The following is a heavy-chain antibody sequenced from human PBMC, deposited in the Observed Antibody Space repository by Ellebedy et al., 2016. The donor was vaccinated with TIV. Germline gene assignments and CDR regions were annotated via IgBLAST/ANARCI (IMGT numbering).Heavy chain of an antibody. D-gene: IGHD5-18*01. CDR1: GFTVSNNY. J-gene: IGHJ4*02. CDR3: ARGSGYRYIDY. CDR2: IYSGGST. Sequence: GESLKISCAASGFTVSNNYLNWVRQSPGKGMEWVSIIYSGGSTYYADSVKGRLTISRDNSKNTLYLQMNSLRVEDTDVYYCARGSGYRYIDYWGQGTLVTVSS. V-gene: IGHV3-66*01.